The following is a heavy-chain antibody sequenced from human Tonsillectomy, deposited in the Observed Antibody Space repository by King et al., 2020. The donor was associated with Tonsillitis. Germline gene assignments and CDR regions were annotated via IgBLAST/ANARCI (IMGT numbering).Heavy chain of an antibody. V-gene: IGHV3-9*01. J-gene: IGHJ6*02. CDR2: ISWNSGSI. CDR1: GFTFDDYA. D-gene: IGHD6-13*01. Sequence: QLVQSGGGLVQPGRSLRLSCAASGFTFDDYAMHWVRQAPGKGLEWVSGISWNSGSIGYADSVKGRFTISRDNAKNSLYLQMNSVRAEDTALYYCAKDSGIAAPYYGMDVWGQGTTVTVSS. CDR3: AKDSGIAAPYYGMDV.